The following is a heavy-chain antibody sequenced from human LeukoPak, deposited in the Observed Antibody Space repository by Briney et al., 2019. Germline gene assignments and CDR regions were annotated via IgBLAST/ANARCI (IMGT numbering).Heavy chain of an antibody. CDR2: IRYDGSNK. CDR3: AKERYSSGWEYYFDY. CDR1: GFTFSSYG. J-gene: IGHJ4*02. V-gene: IGHV3-30*02. Sequence: PGGSLRLSCAASGFTFSSYGMHWVRQAPGKGLEWVAFIRYDGSNKYYADSVKGRFTTSRDNSKNTLYLQMNSLRAEDTAVYYCAKERYSSGWEYYFDYWGQGTLVTVSS. D-gene: IGHD6-19*01.